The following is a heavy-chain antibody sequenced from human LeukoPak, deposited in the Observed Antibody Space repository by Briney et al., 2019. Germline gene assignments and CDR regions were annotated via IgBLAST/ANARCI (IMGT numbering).Heavy chain of an antibody. Sequence: GGSLRLSCAASGFTFSSYGMHWVRQAPGKGLEWVAVIWYDGSNKYYADSVKGRFTISRDNSKNTLYLQMNSLRAEDTAVYYCAREGYCSGGSCYSYRALDYWGQGTLVTVSS. V-gene: IGHV3-33*01. CDR2: IWYDGSNK. D-gene: IGHD2-15*01. CDR1: GFTFSSYG. CDR3: AREGYCSGGSCYSYRALDY. J-gene: IGHJ4*02.